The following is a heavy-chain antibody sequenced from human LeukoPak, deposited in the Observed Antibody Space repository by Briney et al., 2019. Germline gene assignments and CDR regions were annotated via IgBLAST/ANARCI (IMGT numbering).Heavy chain of an antibody. CDR3: ARDNWGPDY. CDR1: RFTFTGYG. V-gene: IGHV3-30*02. D-gene: IGHD7-27*01. J-gene: IGHJ4*02. CDR2: IRFDGSNK. Sequence: GGSLRLSCATSRFTFTGYGMHWVRQAPGKGLEWVAFIRFDGSNKYYADSVEGRFTISRDNSRNTLYLQMNSLRPEDTAVYYCARDNWGPDYWGQGILVTVSS.